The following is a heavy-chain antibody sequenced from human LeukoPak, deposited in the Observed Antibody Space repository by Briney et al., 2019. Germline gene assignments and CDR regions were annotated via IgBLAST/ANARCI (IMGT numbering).Heavy chain of an antibody. D-gene: IGHD4-17*01. CDR3: ARIHDYGDYLDY. J-gene: IGHJ4*02. CDR1: GGTFSSYT. V-gene: IGHV1-69*02. CDR2: IIPILGIA. Sequence: SVKVSCKASGGTFSSYTISWVRQAPGQGLEWMGRIIPILGIANYAQKFQGRVTITADKSTSTAYMELSSLRSEDTAVYYCARIHDYGDYLDYWGQGTLVTVSS.